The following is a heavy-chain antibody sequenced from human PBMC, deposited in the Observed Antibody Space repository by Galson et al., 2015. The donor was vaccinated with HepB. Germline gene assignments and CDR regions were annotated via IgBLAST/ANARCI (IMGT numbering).Heavy chain of an antibody. V-gene: IGHV3-15*01. J-gene: IGHJ4*02. D-gene: IGHD3-10*01. CDR2: IKSKTDGGTT. Sequence: SLRLSCAASGFTFSNAWMSWVRQAPGKGLEWVGRIKSKTDGGTTDYAAPVKGRFTISRDDSKNTLYLQMNSLRAEDTAVYYCAKAFSGSTRAYYFDDWGQGTLVTVS. CDR3: AKAFSGSTRAYYFDD. CDR1: GFTFSNAW.